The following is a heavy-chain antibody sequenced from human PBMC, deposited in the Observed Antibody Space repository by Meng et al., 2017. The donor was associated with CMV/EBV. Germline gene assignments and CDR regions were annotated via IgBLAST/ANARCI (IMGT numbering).Heavy chain of an antibody. V-gene: IGHV4-34*01. CDR1: GGSFSGYY. CDR2: INHSGST. D-gene: IGHD6-13*01. CDR3: ARGGRDIAAAGTYYYYYGMDV. Sequence: SQTPSLTGAVYGGSFSGYYWSWIRQPPGKGLEWIGEINHSGSTNYNPSLKSRVTISVDTSKNQFSLKLSSVTAADTAVYYCARGGRDIAAAGTYYYYYGMDVWGQGTTVTVSS. J-gene: IGHJ6*02.